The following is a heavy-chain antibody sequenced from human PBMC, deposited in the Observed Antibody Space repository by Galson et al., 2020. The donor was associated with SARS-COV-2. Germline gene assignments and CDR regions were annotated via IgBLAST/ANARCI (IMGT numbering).Heavy chain of an antibody. D-gene: IGHD3-22*01. CDR1: AFTFSSYA. Sequence: GGSLRLSCAASAFTFSSYAMHWVRQAPGKGLEWVAVISYDGSNKYYADSVKGRFTISRDNSKNTLYLQMNSLRAEDTAVYYCARDYYDSSGYSAGMDVWGQGTTVTVSS. V-gene: IGHV3-30*04. J-gene: IGHJ6*02. CDR2: ISYDGSNK. CDR3: ARDYYDSSGYSAGMDV.